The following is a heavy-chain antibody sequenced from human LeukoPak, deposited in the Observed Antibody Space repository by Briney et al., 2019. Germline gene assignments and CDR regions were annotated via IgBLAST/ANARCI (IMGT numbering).Heavy chain of an antibody. CDR1: GGSISSSFY. V-gene: IGHV4-39*01. J-gene: IGHJ4*02. CDR3: ARQKITAAGGTKGYFEY. Sequence: PSETLSLTCTVSGGSISSSFYWAWIRQPPGKGLEWIGSIYYIGITYYNPSLNSRVTISVDTSKNQVSLHLNSVTAADTALYYCARQKITAAGGTKGYFEYWGQGTRVAVSS. CDR2: IYYIGIT. D-gene: IGHD6-13*01.